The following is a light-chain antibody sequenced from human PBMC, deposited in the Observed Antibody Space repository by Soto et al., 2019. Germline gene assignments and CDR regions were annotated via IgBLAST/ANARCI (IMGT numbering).Light chain of an antibody. J-gene: IGKJ1*01. CDR2: AAS. CDR1: QGISSY. V-gene: IGKV1-8*01. Sequence: AILMTQYPSSLSASTGDRVTITCGASQGISSYLDWYQQKPGKAPKLLIYAASTLQSGVPSRLRGSGYGTDLTITISCLKYEDFATYYCQQYYSSTRTFGHGTKVDIK. CDR3: QQYYSSTRT.